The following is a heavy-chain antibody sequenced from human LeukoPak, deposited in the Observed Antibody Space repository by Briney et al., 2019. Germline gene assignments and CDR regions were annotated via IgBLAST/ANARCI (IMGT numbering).Heavy chain of an antibody. CDR3: TRVLLWFGELPQAFDY. D-gene: IGHD3-10*01. CDR2: IRSKAYGGTT. V-gene: IGHV3-49*03. Sequence: PGGSLRLSCTASGFTFGDYAMSWFRQAPGKGLEWVGFIRSKAYGGTTEYAASVKCRFTISRDDSKSIAYLQMNSLKTEDTAVYYCTRVLLWFGELPQAFDYWGQGTLVTVSS. CDR1: GFTFGDYA. J-gene: IGHJ4*02.